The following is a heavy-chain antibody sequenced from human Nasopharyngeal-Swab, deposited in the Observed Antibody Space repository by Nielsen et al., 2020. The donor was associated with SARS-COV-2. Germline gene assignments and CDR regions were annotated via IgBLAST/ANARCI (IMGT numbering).Heavy chain of an antibody. D-gene: IGHD1-26*01. CDR3: ATSPALIVGATPPVWFDP. CDR1: GYTLTELS. V-gene: IGHV1-24*01. Sequence: ASVKVSCKVSGYTLTELSMHWVRQAPGKGIAWMGGFDPEDGETIYAQKFQGRVTMTEDTSTDTAYMELSSLRSEDTAVYYCATSPALIVGATPPVWFDPWGQGTLVTVSS. J-gene: IGHJ5*02. CDR2: FDPEDGET.